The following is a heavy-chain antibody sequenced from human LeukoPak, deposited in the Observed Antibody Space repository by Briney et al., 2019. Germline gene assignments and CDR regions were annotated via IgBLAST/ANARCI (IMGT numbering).Heavy chain of an antibody. D-gene: IGHD3-22*01. CDR3: ARDLRDSSGYYYPLGY. CDR1: GYTFTSYY. J-gene: IGHJ4*02. CDR2: INPSGGST. Sequence: ASVKVSCKASGYTFTSYYMHWVRQAPGQGLEWMGIINPSGGSTSYAQKFQGRVTMTRDTSTSTVYMEVSSLRSEDTAVYYCARDLRDSSGYYYPLGYWGQGTLVTVSS. V-gene: IGHV1-46*01.